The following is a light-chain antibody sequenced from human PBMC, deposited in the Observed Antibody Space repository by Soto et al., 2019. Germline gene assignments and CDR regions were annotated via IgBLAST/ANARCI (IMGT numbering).Light chain of an antibody. V-gene: IGKV1-27*01. CDR3: QKYNSAPWT. J-gene: IGKJ1*01. Sequence: DIQMTQSPSSLSAFVGDRVTITCRASQDISHYLAWYQQKPRKVPNLLIYAASPLQSGVPSRFCGSGSGTDFSLTRSSRQPGGVATYYCQKYNSAPWTFGQGTKVEIK. CDR2: AAS. CDR1: QDISHY.